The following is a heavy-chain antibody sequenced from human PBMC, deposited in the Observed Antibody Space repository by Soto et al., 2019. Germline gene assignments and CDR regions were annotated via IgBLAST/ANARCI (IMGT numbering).Heavy chain of an antibody. D-gene: IGHD1-26*01. CDR2: IYYSGST. J-gene: IGHJ6*02. V-gene: IGHV4-39*01. CDR1: GGSISSSSYY. Sequence: PSETLSLTCTVSGGSISSSSYYWGWIRQPPGKGLEWIGSIYYSGSTYYNPSLKSRVTISVDTSKNQFSLKLSSVTAADTAVYYCARPASGSYGDYYGMDVWGQGTTVTVSS. CDR3: ARPASGSYGDYYGMDV.